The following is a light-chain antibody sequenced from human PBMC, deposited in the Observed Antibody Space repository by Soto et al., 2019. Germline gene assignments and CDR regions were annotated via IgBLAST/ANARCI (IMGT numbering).Light chain of an antibody. CDR1: SSDVGGYNY. V-gene: IGLV2-14*01. CDR3: SSYTSSIYV. Sequence: QSALTQPASVSGSPGQSITISCTGTSSDVGGYNYVSWYQQHPGKAPKLMIYDVSNRPSGVSNLYSGSKSGNTASLTISGLQAEDEADYYCSSYTSSIYVFGTGTKLTVL. J-gene: IGLJ1*01. CDR2: DVS.